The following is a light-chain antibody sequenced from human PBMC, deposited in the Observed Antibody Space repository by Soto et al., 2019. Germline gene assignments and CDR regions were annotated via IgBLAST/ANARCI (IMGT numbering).Light chain of an antibody. J-gene: IGLJ1*01. CDR3: ISYTSSSTPYV. CDR1: SSEVGGYNY. V-gene: IGLV2-14*01. CDR2: EVS. Sequence: QSALTQPASVSGSPGQSITISCTGTSSEVGGYNYVSWYQQHPGKAPKLMIYEVSNRPSGVSNRFSGSKSGNTASLTISGLQAEDEADYYCISYTSSSTPYVFGTGTKVTVL.